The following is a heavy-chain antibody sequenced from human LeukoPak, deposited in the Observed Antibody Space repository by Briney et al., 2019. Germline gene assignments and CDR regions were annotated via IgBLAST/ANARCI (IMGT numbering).Heavy chain of an antibody. CDR3: ARERRIGKTYYYDSSGSSYFDY. Sequence: SETLSLTCTVSGGSISSYYWSWIRQPAGKGLEWIGRIYTSGSTNYNPSLKSRVTMSVDTSKNQFSLKLSSVTAADTAVYYCARERRIGKTYYYDSSGSSYFDYWGHGTLVTVSS. CDR2: IYTSGST. V-gene: IGHV4-4*07. J-gene: IGHJ4*01. CDR1: GGSISSYY. D-gene: IGHD3-22*01.